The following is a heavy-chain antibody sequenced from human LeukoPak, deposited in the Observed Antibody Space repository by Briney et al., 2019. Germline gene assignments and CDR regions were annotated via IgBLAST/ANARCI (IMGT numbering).Heavy chain of an antibody. CDR3: ARADWDTAMIDY. Sequence: PGGSLRLSCAASGFTFSSHWMSWVRQAPGKGLEWVANIKKDGSEKYYVDAVKGRFTISRDNAKNSLYLQMNSLRAEDTAVYYCARADWDTAMIDYWGQGTLVTVSS. V-gene: IGHV3-7*01. D-gene: IGHD5-18*01. CDR1: GFTFSSHW. J-gene: IGHJ4*02. CDR2: IKKDGSEK.